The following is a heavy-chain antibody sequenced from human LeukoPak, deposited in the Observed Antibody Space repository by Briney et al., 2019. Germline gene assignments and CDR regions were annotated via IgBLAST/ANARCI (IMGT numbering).Heavy chain of an antibody. V-gene: IGHV5-51*01. CDR1: GSSFTTYW. Sequence: GESLKISCQGFGSSFTTYWIGWVRQTPGKGLEWMGIVYPGGSITHYSPSFQGQVTISADKSTSPAYLQWSSLKASDTAMYYCACRKYFSTWSDPWGQGTLVTVSS. D-gene: IGHD1-14*01. CDR3: ACRKYFSTWSDP. J-gene: IGHJ5*02. CDR2: VYPGGSIT.